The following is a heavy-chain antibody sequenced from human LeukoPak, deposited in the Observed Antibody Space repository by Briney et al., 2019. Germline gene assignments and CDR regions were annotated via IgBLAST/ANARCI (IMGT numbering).Heavy chain of an antibody. CDR3: AIARVAAKSGYMDV. D-gene: IGHD2-15*01. CDR2: ISSNGNT. Sequence: GGSLRLSCAASGFTFSTYGMYWVRQAPGKGLEYVSSISSNGNTYYANSVKGRFTISRDTPKNTLYLQMGSLRDEDLAVYYCAIARVAAKSGYMDVWGTGTTVTISS. V-gene: IGHV3-64*01. CDR1: GFTFSTYG. J-gene: IGHJ6*03.